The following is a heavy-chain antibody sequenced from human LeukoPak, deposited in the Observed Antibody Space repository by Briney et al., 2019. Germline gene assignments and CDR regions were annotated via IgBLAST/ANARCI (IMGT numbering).Heavy chain of an antibody. J-gene: IGHJ4*02. V-gene: IGHV1-69*13. CDR1: GGTFSSYA. CDR2: IIPIFGTA. Sequence: SVKVSCKASGGTFSSYAISWVRQAPGQGLEWMGGIIPIFGTANYAQKFQGRVTITADESTSTAYMELSSLRSEDTAVYYCAKDITPYYYDSSGYYGGPRTWGQGTLVTVSS. CDR3: AKDITPYYYDSSGYYGGPRT. D-gene: IGHD3-22*01.